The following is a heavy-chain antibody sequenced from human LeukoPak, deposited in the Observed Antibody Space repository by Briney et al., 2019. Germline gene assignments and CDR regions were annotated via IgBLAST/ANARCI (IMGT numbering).Heavy chain of an antibody. CDR1: GGSISSGGYS. CDR2: IYHSGST. Sequence: PSETLSLTCAVSGGSISSGGYSWSWIRQPPGKGLEWIGYIYHSGSTYYNPSLKSRVTISVDRSKNQFSLKLSSVTAADTAVYYCDRGALDSYYYYGMDVWGQGTTVTVSS. J-gene: IGHJ6*02. V-gene: IGHV4-30-2*01. CDR3: DRGALDSYYYYGMDV. D-gene: IGHD3/OR15-3a*01.